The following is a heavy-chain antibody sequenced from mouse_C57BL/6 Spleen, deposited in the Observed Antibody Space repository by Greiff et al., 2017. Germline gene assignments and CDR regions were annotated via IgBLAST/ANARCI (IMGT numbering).Heavy chain of an antibody. CDR3: ASDYGYDGFAC. Sequence: EVKLMESGGGLVKPGGSLKLSCAASGFTFSDYGMHWVRQAPEKGLEWVAYISSGSSTIYYADTVKGRFTISTDNAKNTLFLQMTSLRSEDTAMYYCASDYGYDGFACWGQGTLVTVSA. J-gene: IGHJ3*01. CDR1: GFTFSDYG. V-gene: IGHV5-17*01. CDR2: ISSGSSTI. D-gene: IGHD2-2*01.